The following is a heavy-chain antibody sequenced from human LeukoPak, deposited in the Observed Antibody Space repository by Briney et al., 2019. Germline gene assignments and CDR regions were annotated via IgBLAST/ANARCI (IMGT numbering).Heavy chain of an antibody. J-gene: IGHJ4*02. V-gene: IGHV3-74*01. D-gene: IGHD3-10*01. CDR3: AIGGTYGSGS. CDR2: INNDGSTT. CDR1: GFPFANTW. Sequence: GGSLRLSCAASGFPFANTWMHWVRQAPGGGLVWVSLINNDGSTTHYADSVKGRFTISSDNAKNTVYLQMNSLRAEDTAVYYCAIGGTYGSGSWGQGTLVTVSS.